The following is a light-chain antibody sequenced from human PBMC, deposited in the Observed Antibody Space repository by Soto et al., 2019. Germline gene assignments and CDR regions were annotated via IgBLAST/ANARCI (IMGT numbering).Light chain of an antibody. V-gene: IGKV1-9*01. CDR2: AAS. Sequence: DIQLTQSPSFLSASVGDRVTITCRASQGISSYLAWYQQKPGKAPKLLIYAASTLQSGVPSRFSGSGSGTEFTLTISSLQPEDFAVYYCHHYGSSPPFTFGPGTKVDIK. J-gene: IGKJ3*01. CDR1: QGISSY. CDR3: HHYGSSPPFT.